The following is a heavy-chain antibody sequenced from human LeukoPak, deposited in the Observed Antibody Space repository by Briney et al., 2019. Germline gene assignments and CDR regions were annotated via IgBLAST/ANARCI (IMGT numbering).Heavy chain of an antibody. CDR2: ISNDGSNE. Sequence: GGSLRLSCAASAFTFSSYGMHWVRQAPGKGLEWVAAISNDGSNEYYADSVKGRFTISRDNSKNTLYLQMNSLRAEDTAVYYCAMGGVADYWGQGTLVTVSS. CDR3: AMGGVADY. D-gene: IGHD2-15*01. J-gene: IGHJ4*02. V-gene: IGHV3-30*03. CDR1: AFTFSSYG.